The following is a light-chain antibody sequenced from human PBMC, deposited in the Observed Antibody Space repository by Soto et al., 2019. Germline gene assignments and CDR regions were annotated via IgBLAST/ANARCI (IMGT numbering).Light chain of an antibody. Sequence: DIVMTQSPDSLAVSLGERATINCKSSQRLLYSSNNKNYLAWYQQKPGQPPKLLFYWASTRESGVPERFNGSGSGAAFTLTISSLQAEDVAVYYCQQYYSTLALTFGGGTRVEIK. CDR2: WAS. CDR1: QRLLYSSNNKNY. CDR3: QQYYSTLALT. V-gene: IGKV4-1*01. J-gene: IGKJ4*01.